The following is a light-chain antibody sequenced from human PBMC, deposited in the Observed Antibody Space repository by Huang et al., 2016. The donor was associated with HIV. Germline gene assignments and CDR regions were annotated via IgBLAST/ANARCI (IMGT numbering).Light chain of an antibody. J-gene: IGKJ1*01. V-gene: IGKV1-5*03. CDR3: QHYNSFPWT. CDR1: QRVGTW. CDR2: EAS. Sequence: DIQMTQSSATLSASVGDRVTITCRASQRVGTWLAWYQQKPGKAPNLRIYEASTLESGVPSRFSGGGSGTEFTLTINSLQPDDFATYYCQHYNSFPWTFGQGTKVEV.